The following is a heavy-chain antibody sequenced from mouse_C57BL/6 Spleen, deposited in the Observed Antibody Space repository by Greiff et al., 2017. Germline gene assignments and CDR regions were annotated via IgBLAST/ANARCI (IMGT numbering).Heavy chain of an antibody. CDR2: ISSDGSN. J-gene: IGHJ2*01. Sequence: EVQLVESGPGLVKPSQSLSLTCSVTGYSITSGYYWNWIRQFPGNKLEWMSYISSDGSNKYNPSLKNRISIIPEASKNQCVLKLNTVTTEDTATYYCARERGGYYFAYWGQGTTLTVSA. CDR3: ARERGGYYFAY. V-gene: IGHV3-6*01. CDR1: GYSITSGYY.